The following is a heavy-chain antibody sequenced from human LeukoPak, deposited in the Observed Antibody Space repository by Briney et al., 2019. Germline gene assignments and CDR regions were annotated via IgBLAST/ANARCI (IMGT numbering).Heavy chain of an antibody. J-gene: IGHJ4*02. V-gene: IGHV3-48*03. CDR2: ISSSDSTI. Sequence: GGSLRLSCAASGFIFSSYEMNWVRQAPGKGLEWVSYISSSDSTIYYADSVRGRFTISRDNAENSLYLQVSGLRAEYAAVYYCARDNDYGDPDDWGQGTLVTVAS. D-gene: IGHD4-17*01. CDR3: ARDNDYGDPDD. CDR1: GFIFSSYE.